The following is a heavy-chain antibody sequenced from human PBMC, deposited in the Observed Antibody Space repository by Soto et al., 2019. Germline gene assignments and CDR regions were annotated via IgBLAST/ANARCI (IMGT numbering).Heavy chain of an antibody. CDR2: IYYSGNT. CDR1: GGSISSGGYY. CDR3: ARGEASMVRGVSNWFDP. V-gene: IGHV4-31*03. D-gene: IGHD3-10*01. J-gene: IGHJ5*02. Sequence: QVQLQESGPGLVKPSQTLSLTCTVSGGSISSGGYYWSWIRQHPGKGLEWIGYIYYSGNTYYNPSLKSRVTISDDTSKNQLSLKLSSVTAADTAVYYCARGEASMVRGVSNWFDPWGQGTLVTVSS.